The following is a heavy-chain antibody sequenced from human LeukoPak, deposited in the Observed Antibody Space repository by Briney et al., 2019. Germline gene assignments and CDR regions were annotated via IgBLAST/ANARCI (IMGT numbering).Heavy chain of an antibody. D-gene: IGHD2-2*01. CDR3: ASGLGYFIITSGRMFAY. J-gene: IGHJ4*02. CDR2: IDPSDSYT. CDR1: GYSFTSYW. Sequence: GESLKISCKGSGYSFTSYWISWVRQMPGKGLEWMGRIDPSDSYTNYSPSFQGHVTISADKSISTAYLQWSSLKASDTAMYYCASGLGYFIITSGRMFAYWGQGPLVTVSS. V-gene: IGHV5-10-1*01.